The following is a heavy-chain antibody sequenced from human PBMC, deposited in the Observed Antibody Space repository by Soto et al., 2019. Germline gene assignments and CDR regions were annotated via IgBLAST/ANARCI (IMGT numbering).Heavy chain of an antibody. CDR3: AGGDGLGTYILDY. CDR1: GITFSNCA. D-gene: IGHD3-10*01. Sequence: QVQLVESGGGVVQPGRSLRLSCVASGITFSNCAVHWVRQAPGKGLEWVTIIWSDGSNKDYADSVKGRFTISRDNSKNTVYLQMDSLRVEDTAVYYCAGGDGLGTYILDYWGQGALVTVSS. V-gene: IGHV3-33*01. J-gene: IGHJ4*02. CDR2: IWSDGSNK.